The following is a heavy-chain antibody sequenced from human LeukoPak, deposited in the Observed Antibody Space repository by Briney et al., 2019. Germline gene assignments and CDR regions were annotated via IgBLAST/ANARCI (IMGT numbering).Heavy chain of an antibody. CDR2: IYSGGST. CDR3: ARMDYDSSGYYYGDFDY. Sequence: GGSLRLSCAASGFTVSSNYMSWIRQAPGKGLEWVSVIYSGGSTYYADSVKGRFTISRDNSKNTLYLQMNSLRAEDTAVYYCARMDYDSSGYYYGDFDYWGQGTLVTVSS. V-gene: IGHV3-53*01. CDR1: GFTVSSNY. D-gene: IGHD3-22*01. J-gene: IGHJ4*02.